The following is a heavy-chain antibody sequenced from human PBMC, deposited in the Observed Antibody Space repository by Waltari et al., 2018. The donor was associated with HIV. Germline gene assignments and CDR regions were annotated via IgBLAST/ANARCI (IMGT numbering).Heavy chain of an antibody. CDR1: GFISMTHC. D-gene: IGHD3-22*01. CDR2: IKQDGSEK. J-gene: IGHJ4*02. Sequence: VQLVESGGGLVQPGGSLRPSRSTSGFISMTHCMSCVHQASGKGLEWVANIKQDGSEKYYVDSVKGRFTISRDNAKNSLYLQMNSLRAEETAVYYCARDTYYYDSSGPNWGQGTLVTVSS. V-gene: IGHV3-7*01. CDR3: ARDTYYYDSSGPN.